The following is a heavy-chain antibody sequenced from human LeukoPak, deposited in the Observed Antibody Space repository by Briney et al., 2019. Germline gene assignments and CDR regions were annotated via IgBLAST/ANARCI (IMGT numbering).Heavy chain of an antibody. CDR2: IYHSGST. Sequence: SETLSLTCAVSGGSISSSNWWSWVRQPPGKGLEWIGEIYHSGSTNYNPSLKSRVTISVDKSKNQFSLKLSSVTAADTAVYYCARAAGYCSSTSCYDRRFGPCGQGTLVTVSS. J-gene: IGHJ5*02. CDR3: ARAAGYCSSTSCYDRRFGP. D-gene: IGHD2-2*01. V-gene: IGHV4-4*02. CDR1: GGSISSSNW.